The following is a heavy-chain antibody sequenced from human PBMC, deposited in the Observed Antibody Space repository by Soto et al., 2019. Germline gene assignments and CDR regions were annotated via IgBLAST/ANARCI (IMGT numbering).Heavy chain of an antibody. CDR3: ARKHSLDYIRWGLDP. J-gene: IGHJ5*02. D-gene: IGHD4-4*01. CDR1: GYPFSDNQ. V-gene: IGHV1-2*02. CDR2: INPKSDDT. Sequence: SVKVSCKASGYPFSDNQIHWLRRAPGQGLEWMGRINPKSDDTNYAQKFQGRVTMTRDTSIDTAYLELTGLTSDDTATYYCARKHSLDYIRWGLDPWGQGTLVTVSS.